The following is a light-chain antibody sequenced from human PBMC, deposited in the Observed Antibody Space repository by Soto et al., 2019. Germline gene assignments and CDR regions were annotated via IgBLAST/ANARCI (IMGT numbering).Light chain of an antibody. CDR2: EVR. Sequence: QSALTQPASVSGSPGQSITISCTGTSSDVGGYNFVSWYQQHPGKAPKLMIYEVRNRPSGVSNRFSGSKSGNTASLTISGLQADDEADYYCSSYTSSNSLYVFGTGTKLTVL. CDR1: SSDVGGYNF. CDR3: SSYTSSNSLYV. V-gene: IGLV2-14*01. J-gene: IGLJ1*01.